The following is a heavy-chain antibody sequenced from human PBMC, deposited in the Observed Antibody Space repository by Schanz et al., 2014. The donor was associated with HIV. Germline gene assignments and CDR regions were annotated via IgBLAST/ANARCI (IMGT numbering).Heavy chain of an antibody. J-gene: IGHJ4*02. D-gene: IGHD5-18*01. CDR3: ARGLPADY. V-gene: IGHV3-30*03. CDR1: GFTFSGYG. CDR2: ISYDGVNV. Sequence: QVQLVESGGGLVQPGGSLRLSCAASGFTFSGYGMHWVRQAPGKGLEWVAGISYDGVNVYYADSVKGRFTISRDNSKNTLYLQMNSLRAEDTAVYYCARGLPADYWGQGTLVTVSS.